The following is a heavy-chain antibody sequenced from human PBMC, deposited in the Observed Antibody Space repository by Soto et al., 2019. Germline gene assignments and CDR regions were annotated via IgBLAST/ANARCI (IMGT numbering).Heavy chain of an antibody. D-gene: IGHD1-20*01. J-gene: IGHJ4*02. CDR2: ISSSGSNI. V-gene: IGHV3-48*03. Sequence: EVQLVESGGGLVQPGGSLRLSCAASGFTFSSYEMNWVRQAPGKGLEWVSYISSSGSNIYYEDSVKGRFTISRDNAKNSLYLQMNSLRAEDTAVYYCASHSITGTQRWGQGTLVTVSS. CDR3: ASHSITGTQR. CDR1: GFTFSSYE.